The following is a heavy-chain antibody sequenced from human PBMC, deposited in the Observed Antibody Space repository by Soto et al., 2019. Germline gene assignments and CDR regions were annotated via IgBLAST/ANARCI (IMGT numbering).Heavy chain of an antibody. Sequence: EVQLVESGGGLVHPGGSLRLSCAASGFTFSDYSMNWVRQAPGKGLEWVSYITSDGGVTYYADSVKGRFSVSRDNDKKSLFLQMNSLRDEDTAVYYCARLPTGSTVTSWGQGTLVTVSS. J-gene: IGHJ4*02. CDR3: ARLPTGSTVTS. CDR2: ITSDGGVT. D-gene: IGHD3-10*01. V-gene: IGHV3-48*02. CDR1: GFTFSDYS.